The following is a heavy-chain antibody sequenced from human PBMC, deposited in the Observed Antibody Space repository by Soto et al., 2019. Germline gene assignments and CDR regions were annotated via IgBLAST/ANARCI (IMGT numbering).Heavy chain of an antibody. Sequence: EVQLLDSGGALVQPGGSLRLSYAASGFSFSSHVMSWVRQAPGKGLEWVSSISGSGGGTYYADSVKGRFIISRDNSKNTLDLQMNSLRVEDTAVYYCAKGWCDSWGQGTLVTVSS. V-gene: IGHV3-23*01. CDR3: AKGWCDS. J-gene: IGHJ5*01. CDR2: ISGSGGGT. CDR1: GFSFSSHV.